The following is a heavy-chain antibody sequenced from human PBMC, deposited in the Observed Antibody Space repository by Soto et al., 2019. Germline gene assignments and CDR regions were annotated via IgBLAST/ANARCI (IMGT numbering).Heavy chain of an antibody. CDR2: INPRGGST. CDR3: AIDISSGWRF. V-gene: IGHV1-46*01. D-gene: IGHD6-25*01. CDR1: GYTFPSYY. J-gene: IGHJ4*02. Sequence: QVQLVQSGAEVQKPGASVKVSCKASGYTFPSYYMHWVRQAPGQGLEWMVIINPRGGSTSYAQKLQGRVSMTRETSISTGCKELSSLRSDDTVVYYCAIDISSGWRFGGQGTLVTVFS.